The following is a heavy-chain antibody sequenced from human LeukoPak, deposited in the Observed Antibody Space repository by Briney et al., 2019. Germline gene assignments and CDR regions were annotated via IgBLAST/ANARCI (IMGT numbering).Heavy chain of an antibody. Sequence: SETLSLTCSVSGGSISSSNYYWSWIRQPAGKGLEWIGRIYTSESTNYNPSLKSRVTISVDTSRNQFSLKLSSVTAADTAVYYCARGLWFGDENPPYFDYWGQGILVTVSS. V-gene: IGHV4-61*02. CDR1: GGSISSSNYY. J-gene: IGHJ4*02. CDR3: ARGLWFGDENPPYFDY. CDR2: IYTSEST. D-gene: IGHD3-10*01.